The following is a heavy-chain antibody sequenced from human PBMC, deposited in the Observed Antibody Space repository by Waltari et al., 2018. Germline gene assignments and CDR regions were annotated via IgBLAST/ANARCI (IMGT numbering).Heavy chain of an antibody. CDR3: AQSTSQWLVL. CDR1: GFSLSPSGMR. J-gene: IGHJ4*02. D-gene: IGHD6-19*01. CDR2: IDWDDDK. Sequence: QVTLKESGPALVNPTQTLTLTCTFSGFSLSPSGMRVSWIRQPPGKALEWLARIDWDDDKFYSTSLKTRLTISKDTSKNQVVLTMTNMDPVDTATYYCAQSTSQWLVLWGQGTLVTVSS. V-gene: IGHV2-70*04.